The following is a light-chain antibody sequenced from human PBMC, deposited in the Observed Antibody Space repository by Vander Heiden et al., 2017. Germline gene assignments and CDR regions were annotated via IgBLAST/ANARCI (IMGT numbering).Light chain of an antibody. CDR1: SSNIGSNT. V-gene: IGLV1-44*01. Sequence: QSVLTHPPSASGTPGQRVTISCSGSSSNIGSNTVNWYQQLPGTAPKLLIYSKNQRPSGVPDRFSGSKSGTSASLAISGLQSEDEADYYCAAWDDSLNGYDVFGTGTKVTVL. CDR2: SKN. J-gene: IGLJ1*01. CDR3: AAWDDSLNGYDV.